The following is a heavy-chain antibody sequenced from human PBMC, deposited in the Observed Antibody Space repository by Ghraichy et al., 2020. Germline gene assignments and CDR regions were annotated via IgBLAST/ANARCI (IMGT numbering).Heavy chain of an antibody. J-gene: IGHJ2*01. V-gene: IGHV1-2*02. D-gene: IGHD3-10*01. CDR3: ARDRAGSQGKYFDL. CDR2: ISPNSDAI. Sequence: ASVKVSCKASGYSFSAHYMHWLRQAPGQGLEWMGCISPNSDAIVYAQKFQGRLNLTRDSSISTVYMELTSLRSDDTALFYCARDRAGSQGKYFDLWGRGTLVTVSS. CDR1: GYSFSAHY.